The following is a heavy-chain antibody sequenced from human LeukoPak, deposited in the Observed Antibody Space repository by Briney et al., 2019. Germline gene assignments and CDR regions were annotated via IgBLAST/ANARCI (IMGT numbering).Heavy chain of an antibody. J-gene: IGHJ4*02. V-gene: IGHV3-66*02. CDR2: IYSGGST. D-gene: IGHD2/OR15-2a*01. CDR3: ARSSSPTFPLFDY. CDR1: GFTVSSNY. Sequence: GGSLRLSCAASGFTVSSNYMSWVRQAPGKGLEWVSVIYSGGSTYYADSVKGRFTISRDNSKNTLYLQMNSLRAEDTAVYYCARSSSPTFPLFDYWGQGTLVTVSS.